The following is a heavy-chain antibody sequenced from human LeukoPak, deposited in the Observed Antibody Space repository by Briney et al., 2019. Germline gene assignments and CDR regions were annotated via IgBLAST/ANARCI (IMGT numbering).Heavy chain of an antibody. D-gene: IGHD2-2*01. V-gene: IGHV3-74*01. J-gene: IGHJ4*02. CDR2: INGDGSWT. CDR1: GNYW. CDR3: VSFYETY. Sequence: GSLGLSCAASGNYWMHWVRQAPGKGLVWVSHINGDGSWTTYADSVKGRFTISKDNAKNTVYLQMNNLRAEDTAVYYCVSFYETYWGRGTLVTVSS.